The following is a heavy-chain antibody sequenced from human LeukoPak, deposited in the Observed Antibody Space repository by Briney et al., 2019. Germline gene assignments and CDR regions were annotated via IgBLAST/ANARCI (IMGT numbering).Heavy chain of an antibody. V-gene: IGHV3-21*01. CDR3: ARGIAAAGHGMDV. J-gene: IGHJ6*02. Sequence: PGGSLRLSCAASGLTFSGYIMNWVRQAPGKGLEWVSSISTSGTYMDYADSVKGRFIISRDNSKNSLFLQMNSLRAEDTAVYSCARGIAAAGHGMDVWGQRTTVTISS. D-gene: IGHD6-13*01. CDR2: ISTSGTYM. CDR1: GLTFSGYI.